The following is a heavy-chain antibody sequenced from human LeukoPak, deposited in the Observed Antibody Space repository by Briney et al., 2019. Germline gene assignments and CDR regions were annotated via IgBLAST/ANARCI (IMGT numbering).Heavy chain of an antibody. CDR3: AQDRFSFVH. Sequence: PSETLSLTCSVSGGSIGYYYWSWIRQFPGKGLEWIGYISDGESPDYNPSLQSRVTIYVDSSKNQFFLNLTSVTAADTAVYYCAQDRFSFVHWGQGTLVTVSS. CDR2: ISDGESP. CDR1: GGSIGYYY. J-gene: IGHJ1*01. D-gene: IGHD2-2*01. V-gene: IGHV4-59*01.